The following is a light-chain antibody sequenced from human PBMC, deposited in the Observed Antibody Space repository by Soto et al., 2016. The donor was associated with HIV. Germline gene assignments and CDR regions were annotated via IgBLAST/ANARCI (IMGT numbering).Light chain of an antibody. CDR3: NSRDNTTNHLV. CDR1: TLRNFY. J-gene: IGLJ2*01. Sequence: SPELTQDPAVSVALGQTVRITCQGDTLRNFYASWYQQRPGQAPLLVIYGKNNRPSGIPDRFSGSTSGNIASLTITGTQANDEADYYCNSRDNTTNHLVFGGGTKLTVL. V-gene: IGLV3-19*01. CDR2: GKN.